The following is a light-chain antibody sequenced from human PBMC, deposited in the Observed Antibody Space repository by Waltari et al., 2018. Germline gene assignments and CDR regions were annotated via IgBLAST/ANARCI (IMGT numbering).Light chain of an antibody. J-gene: IGLJ2*01. Sequence: HSALTQPASVSGSPGQSITISCIGTSSDVGGSNYVSWYQHHPGKAPKLMIFDVSNRPSVVSDRFSGSKSGNTASLTISGLQAEDEADYYCSSYISSDTLELFGGGTSLTVL. CDR3: SSYISSDTLEL. CDR2: DVS. CDR1: SSDVGGSNY. V-gene: IGLV2-14*03.